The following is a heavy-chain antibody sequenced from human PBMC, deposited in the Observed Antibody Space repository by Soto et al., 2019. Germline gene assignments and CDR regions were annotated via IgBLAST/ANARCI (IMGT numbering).Heavy chain of an antibody. CDR2: ISGSGGAT. D-gene: IGHD3-9*01. CDR3: VKDYHYDSLTGYRPFDY. CDR1: GFTFRNYA. V-gene: IGHV3-23*01. J-gene: IGHJ4*02. Sequence: EVQVLESGGGLVQPGGSLRLSCAASGFTFRNYAMSWVRQAPGKGLEWVSSISGSGGATHHADSVQGRFTISRDNSENTLYLQMNSLRAEDTAQYDCVKDYHYDSLTGYRPFDYWGQGTLVIVSS.